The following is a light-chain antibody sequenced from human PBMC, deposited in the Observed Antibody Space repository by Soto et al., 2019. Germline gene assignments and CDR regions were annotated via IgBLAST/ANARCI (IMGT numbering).Light chain of an antibody. Sequence: DVVMTQSPLSLPVILGQPASINWFHQRPGQSPRRLIYKVSNRDSGVPDRFSGSGSGTDFTLKISRVEAEDVGVYYCMQGTHWPRTFGQGTKVEIK. CDR2: KVS. V-gene: IGKV2-30*01. CDR3: MQGTHWPRT. J-gene: IGKJ1*01.